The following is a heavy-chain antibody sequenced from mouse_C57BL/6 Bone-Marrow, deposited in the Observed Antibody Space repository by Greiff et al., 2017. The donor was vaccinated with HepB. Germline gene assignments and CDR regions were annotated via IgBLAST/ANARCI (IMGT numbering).Heavy chain of an antibody. CDR1: GYAFTNYL. CDR2: INPGSGGT. Sequence: VQLQQSGAELVRPGTSVKVSCKASGYAFTNYLIEWVKQRPGQGLAWIGVINPGSGGTNYNEKFKGKATLTADKSSSTAYMQLSSLTSEDSAVYFCARESSSSWYFDVWGTGTTVTVSS. J-gene: IGHJ1*03. CDR3: ARESSSSWYFDV. D-gene: IGHD6-2*01. V-gene: IGHV1-54*01.